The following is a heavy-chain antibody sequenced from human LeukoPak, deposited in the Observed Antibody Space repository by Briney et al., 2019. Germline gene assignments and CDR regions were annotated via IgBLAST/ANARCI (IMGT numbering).Heavy chain of an antibody. J-gene: IGHJ4*02. CDR3: ARVGMNGGGYFDY. CDR1: GFTFSSYS. CDR2: ISSSSSYI. V-gene: IGHV3-21*01. Sequence: GGSLGLSCAASGFTFSSYSMNWVRQAPGKGLEWVSSISSSSSYIYYADSVKGRFTISRDNAKNSLYLQMNGLRAEDTAVYYCARVGMNGGGYFDYWGQGTLVTVSS. D-gene: IGHD3-16*01.